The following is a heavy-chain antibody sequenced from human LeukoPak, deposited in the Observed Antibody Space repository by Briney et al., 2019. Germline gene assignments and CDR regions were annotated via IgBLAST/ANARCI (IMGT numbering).Heavy chain of an antibody. Sequence: PGGSLRLSCAAYGFTLSSYSMNWVRQAPGKGLEWVSSISSSSSYIYYADSVKGRFTISRDNAKNSLYLQMNSLRAEDTAVYYCASIGWYSNEFDYWGQGTLVTVSS. CDR1: GFTLSSYS. V-gene: IGHV3-21*01. J-gene: IGHJ4*02. D-gene: IGHD6-19*01. CDR2: ISSSSSYI. CDR3: ASIGWYSNEFDY.